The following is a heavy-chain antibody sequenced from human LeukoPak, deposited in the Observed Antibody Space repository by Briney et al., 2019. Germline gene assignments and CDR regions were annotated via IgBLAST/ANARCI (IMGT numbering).Heavy chain of an antibody. D-gene: IGHD1-26*01. Sequence: PSETLSLTCTVSGGFISSYYWSWLRQPPGKGLEWIGYIYYSGSTNYNPSLKSRVTMSVDTSKNQFSLNLSSVTAADTAVYYCARDQGSTYGFDPWGQGTLVTVSS. J-gene: IGHJ5*02. CDR1: GGFISSYY. V-gene: IGHV4-59*01. CDR3: ARDQGSTYGFDP. CDR2: IYYSGST.